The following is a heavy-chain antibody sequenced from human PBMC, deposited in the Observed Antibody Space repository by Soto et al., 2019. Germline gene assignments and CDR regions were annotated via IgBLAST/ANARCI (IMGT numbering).Heavy chain of an antibody. D-gene: IGHD3-9*01. CDR3: ARLQYFDWLLRNPTFDY. CDR2: IYYSGST. CDR1: GGSISSYY. V-gene: IGHV4-59*08. Sequence: PSETLSLTCTVSGGSISSYYWSWIRQPPGKGLEWIGYIYYSGSTNYNPSLKSRVTISVDTSRNQFSLKLSSVTAADTAVYYCARLQYFDWLLRNPTFDYWGQGTLVTVSS. J-gene: IGHJ4*02.